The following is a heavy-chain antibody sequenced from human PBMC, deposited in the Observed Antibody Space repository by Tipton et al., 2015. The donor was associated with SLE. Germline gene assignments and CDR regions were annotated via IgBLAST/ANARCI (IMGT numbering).Heavy chain of an antibody. CDR1: VYTFTSYG. V-gene: IGHV1-18*01. CDR2: ISAYNGNT. J-gene: IGHJ5*02. CDR3: ARSDSSYSSGNWFDP. Sequence: QLVQSGAEVKKPGASVKVSCKASVYTFTSYGISWVRQATGQGLEWMGWISAYNGNTNYAQKLQGRVTMTTDTSTSTAYMELRSLRSDDTAVYYCARSDSSYSSGNWFDPWGQGTLVTVSS. D-gene: IGHD6-19*01.